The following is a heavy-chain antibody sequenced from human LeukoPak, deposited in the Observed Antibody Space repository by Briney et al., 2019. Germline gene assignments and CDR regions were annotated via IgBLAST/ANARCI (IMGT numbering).Heavy chain of an antibody. CDR2: ISGSGGST. J-gene: IGHJ4*02. CDR3: AKDLGTYSSGWLVY. CDR1: GFTFSSYA. V-gene: IGHV3-23*01. D-gene: IGHD6-19*01. Sequence: PGGSLRLSCAASGFTFSSYAMSWVRQAPGKGLEWVSAISGSGGSTYYADSVKGRFTISRDNSKNTLYLQMKSLRAEDTAVYYCAKDLGTYSSGWLVYWGQGTLVTVSS.